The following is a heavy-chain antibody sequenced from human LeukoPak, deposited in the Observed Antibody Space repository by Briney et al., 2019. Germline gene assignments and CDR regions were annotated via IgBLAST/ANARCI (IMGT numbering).Heavy chain of an antibody. CDR1: GGSITSGDYY. V-gene: IGHV4-39*07. J-gene: IGHJ5*02. D-gene: IGHD6-13*01. CDR3: ARFSVAAAGTGWFDP. Sequence: SETLSLTCTVSGGSITSGDYYWTWVRQPPGKGLEWIGSINYSGNTYYNPSLKNRVTMSVDTSKNQLSLKLSSVTAADTAVYYCARFSVAAAGTGWFDPWGQGTLVTVSA. CDR2: INYSGNT.